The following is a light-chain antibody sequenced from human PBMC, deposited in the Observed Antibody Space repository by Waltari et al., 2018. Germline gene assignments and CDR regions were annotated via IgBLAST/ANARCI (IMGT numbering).Light chain of an antibody. CDR3: CSYAGRYTWV. J-gene: IGLJ3*02. Sequence: QSALTQPRSLSGSPGQSVTISSTGTTSAVGCYNYISWFQQHAGKAPKLMIHDVSKRPSGVPDRFSGSKSGNTASLTISGLQADDETDYYCCSYAGRYTWVFGGGTKLTVL. V-gene: IGLV2-11*01. CDR2: DVS. CDR1: TSAVGCYNY.